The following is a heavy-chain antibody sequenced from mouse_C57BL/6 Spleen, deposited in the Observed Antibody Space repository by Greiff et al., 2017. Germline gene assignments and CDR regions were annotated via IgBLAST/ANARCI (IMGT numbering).Heavy chain of an antibody. CDR2: FDPNSGGT. J-gene: IGHJ2*01. D-gene: IGHD1-1*01. V-gene: IGHV1-72*01. CDR1: GYTFTSYW. CDR3: ATYGSSLLDD. Sequence: QVQLKESGAELVKPGASVTLSCKASGYTFTSYWMHWVKQRPGRGLEWIGRFDPNSGGTKYNEKFKSKATLTVDKPSSTAYMQLSSLTSEDSAVYDSATYGSSLLDDWGQGTTLTVSS.